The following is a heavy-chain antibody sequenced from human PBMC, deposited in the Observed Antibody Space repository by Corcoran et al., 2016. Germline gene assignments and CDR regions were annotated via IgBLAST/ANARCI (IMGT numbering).Heavy chain of an antibody. CDR3: AKHRVRGYDSSGYGFDY. CDR2: IDPSDSYT. D-gene: IGHD3-22*01. J-gene: IGHJ4*02. Sequence: EVQLVQSRAEVKKPGESLRISCKGSKYSFTNYWISWVRQMPGKGLEWMGRIDPSDSYTNYSPSFQGHVTISADKSISTAYLQWSSLKTSDTAMYYCAKHRVRGYDSSGYGFDYWGQGTLVTVSS. V-gene: IGHV5-10-1*03. CDR1: KYSFTNYW.